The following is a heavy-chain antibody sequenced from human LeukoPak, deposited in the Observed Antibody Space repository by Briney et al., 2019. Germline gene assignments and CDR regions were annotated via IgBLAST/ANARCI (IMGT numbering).Heavy chain of an antibody. CDR3: ARASSSWYYFDY. V-gene: IGHV1-2*02. D-gene: IGHD6-13*01. CDR2: INPNSGGT. CDR1: GYTFTGYY. J-gene: IGHJ4*02. Sequence: ASVKVSCKASGYTFTGYYMHWVRQAPGQGLEWMGWINPNSGGTNYAQKFQGRVTMTRDTSISTAYMELGRLRSDDTAVYYCARASSSWYYFDYWGQGTLVTVSS.